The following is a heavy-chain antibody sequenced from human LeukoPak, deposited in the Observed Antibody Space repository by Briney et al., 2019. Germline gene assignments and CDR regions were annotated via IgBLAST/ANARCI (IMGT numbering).Heavy chain of an antibody. V-gene: IGHV3-7*03. CDR2: IKQDGSEK. Sequence: GGSLRLSCAASGFTFSSYWMSWVRQAPGKGLEWVANIKQDGSEKYYVDSVKGRFTISRDNAKNSLYLQMNSLRAEDMALYYCAKDIERAVAGIDYWGQGTLVTVSS. CDR3: AKDIERAVAGIDY. J-gene: IGHJ4*02. CDR1: GFTFSSYW. D-gene: IGHD6-19*01.